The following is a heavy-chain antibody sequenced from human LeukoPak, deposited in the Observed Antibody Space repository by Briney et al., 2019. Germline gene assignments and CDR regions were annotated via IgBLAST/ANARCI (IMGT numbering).Heavy chain of an antibody. CDR3: ATSYDSSGCE. J-gene: IGHJ4*02. V-gene: IGHV3-7*01. CDR2: IKEDGSAK. CDR1: GFTFSRYW. D-gene: IGHD3-22*01. Sequence: GGSLRLSCAASGFTFSRYWMSWVRQAPGKGLKWVANIKEDGSAKYYVDSVKGRFTISRDNAKNSVYLQMNSLRAEDTAVYYCATSYDSSGCEWGQGTLVTVSS.